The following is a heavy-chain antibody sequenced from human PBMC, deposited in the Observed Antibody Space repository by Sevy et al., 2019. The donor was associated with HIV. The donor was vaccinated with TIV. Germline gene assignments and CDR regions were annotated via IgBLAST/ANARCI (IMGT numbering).Heavy chain of an antibody. CDR2: ISSSSSTI. CDR1: GFTFSSYG. Sequence: GGSLRLSCAASGFTFSSYGMNWVRQAPGKGLEWVSYISSSSSTIYYADSVKGRFTISRDNAKNSLYLQMNSLRDEDTAVYYCARDGYYDFWSGSVGMDVWGQGTTVTVSS. D-gene: IGHD3-3*01. CDR3: ARDGYYDFWSGSVGMDV. V-gene: IGHV3-48*02. J-gene: IGHJ6*02.